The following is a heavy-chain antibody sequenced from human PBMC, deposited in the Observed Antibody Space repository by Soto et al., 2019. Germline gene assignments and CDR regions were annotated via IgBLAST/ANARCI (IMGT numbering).Heavy chain of an antibody. D-gene: IGHD3-22*01. CDR2: ISYDGSNK. CDR3: ARDRGYRRPDYDSSGYLLSYYYYYGMDV. J-gene: IGHJ6*02. CDR1: GFTFSSYA. V-gene: IGHV3-30-3*01. Sequence: GGSLRLSCAASGFTFSSYAMHWVRQAPGKGLEWVAVISYDGSNKYYADSVKGRFTISRDNSKNTLYLQMNSLRAEDTAVYYCARDRGYRRPDYDSSGYLLSYYYYYGMDVWGQGTTVTVSS.